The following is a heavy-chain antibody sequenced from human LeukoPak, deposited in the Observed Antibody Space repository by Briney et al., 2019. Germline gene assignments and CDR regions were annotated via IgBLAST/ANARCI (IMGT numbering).Heavy chain of an antibody. D-gene: IGHD3-16*01. Sequence: SETLSLTCTVSGGSISSSNFYWGWIPQPPGKGLEWIGTISYSGSTFYSPSVKSRITISLDTSKNQFSLKLNSVTAADTAVYYCARQGGGQVSFGGVLNWFDPWGQGTLVTVSS. CDR2: ISYSGST. V-gene: IGHV4-39*01. CDR1: GGSISSSNFY. J-gene: IGHJ5*02. CDR3: ARQGGGQVSFGGVLNWFDP.